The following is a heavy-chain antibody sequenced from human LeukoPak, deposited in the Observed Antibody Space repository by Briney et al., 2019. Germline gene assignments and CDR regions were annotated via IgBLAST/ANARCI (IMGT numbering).Heavy chain of an antibody. D-gene: IGHD4-11*01. CDR3: ATSAGDYRAGHYYYMGV. CDR1: GYTFSGYF. Sequence: ASVKVSCKASGYTFSGYFMHWVRQAPGRGPEWMGWINPNTGGTHYAEKFQGRVTMTRDTSISTAYMELNRLTSDDTAVYYCATSAGDYRAGHYYYMGVWGKGTSVTVSS. CDR2: INPNTGGT. J-gene: IGHJ6*03. V-gene: IGHV1-2*02.